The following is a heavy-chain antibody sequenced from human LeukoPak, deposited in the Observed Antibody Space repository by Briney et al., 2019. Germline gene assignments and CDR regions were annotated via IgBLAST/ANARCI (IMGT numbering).Heavy chain of an antibody. D-gene: IGHD4-23*01. V-gene: IGHV3-30-3*01. J-gene: IGHJ4*02. CDR2: ISYDGSNK. CDR1: GFTFSSYA. CDR3: AKDRVTENY. Sequence: GGSLRLSCAASGFTFSSYAMHWVRQAPGKGLEWVAVISYDGSNKYYADSVKGRFTISRDNSKNTLYLQMNSLRAEDTAVYYCAKDRVTENYWGQGTLVTVSS.